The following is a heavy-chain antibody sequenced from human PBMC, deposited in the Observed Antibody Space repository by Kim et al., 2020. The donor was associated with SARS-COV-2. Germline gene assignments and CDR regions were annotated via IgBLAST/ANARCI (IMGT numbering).Heavy chain of an antibody. CDR2: IWDDGTNI. V-gene: IGHV3-33*01. J-gene: IGHJ4*02. D-gene: IGHD3-3*01. CDR1: GFTFSTYA. CDR3: ARNQGDFWSGYSIDY. Sequence: GGSLRLSCAASGFTFSTYAMHWVRQAPGKGLEWVAVIWDDGTNIYYVKSVEGRFTISRENSKNTLYLQMNSLRADDAAVYYCARNQGDFWSGYSIDYWGQGTLVTVSS.